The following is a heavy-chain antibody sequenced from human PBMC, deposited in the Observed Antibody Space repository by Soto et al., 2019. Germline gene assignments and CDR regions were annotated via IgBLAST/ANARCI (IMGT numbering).Heavy chain of an antibody. V-gene: IGHV1-3*01. CDR3: AKTGDSGSFDY. CDR1: GYTFTNYG. J-gene: IGHJ4*02. Sequence: ASVKVSCKASGYTFTNYGIHWVRQAPGQRLEWMGWINAGNGDTKYSENFQGRVTITRDTSASTVYLDLSSLSSEGTAFYYCAKTGDSGSFDYWGQGTLVTVSS. D-gene: IGHD2-21*02. CDR2: INAGNGDT.